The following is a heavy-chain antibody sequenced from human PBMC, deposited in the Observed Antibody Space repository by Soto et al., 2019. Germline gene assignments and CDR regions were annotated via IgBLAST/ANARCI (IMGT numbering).Heavy chain of an antibody. Sequence: GGSLRLSCAASGFTFSSYSMNWVRQAPGKGLEWVSSISSSSSYIYYADSVKGRFTISRDNAKNSLYLQMNSLRAEDTAVYYCARDFRPYCSSTSCYGAFDIWGQGTMVTVSS. CDR2: ISSSSSYI. D-gene: IGHD2-2*01. CDR3: ARDFRPYCSSTSCYGAFDI. J-gene: IGHJ3*02. CDR1: GFTFSSYS. V-gene: IGHV3-21*01.